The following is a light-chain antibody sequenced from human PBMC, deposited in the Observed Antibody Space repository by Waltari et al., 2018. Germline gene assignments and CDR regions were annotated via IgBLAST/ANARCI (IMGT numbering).Light chain of an antibody. J-gene: IGKJ2*01. CDR1: QSVSSD. CDR2: GAS. V-gene: IGKV3-15*01. CDR3: QQYNEWPPYT. Sequence: EIVMTQSPATLSVSPGERATPSCRASQSVSSDLAWYQQKPGQAPRLLIYGASTRATGIPARFSGSGSATEFTLTISSLQSEDFAIYYCQQYNEWPPYTFGQGTKLEIE.